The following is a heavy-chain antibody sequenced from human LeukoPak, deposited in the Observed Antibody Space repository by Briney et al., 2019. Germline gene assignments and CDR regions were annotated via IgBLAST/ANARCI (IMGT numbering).Heavy chain of an antibody. CDR1: GGSISSYY. J-gene: IGHJ5*02. D-gene: IGHD1-26*01. CDR2: IYYSGST. CDR3: ARRLNRWELLPGGWFDR. Sequence: SETLSLTCTVSGGSISSYYWSWIRQPPGKGLEWIGYIYYSGSTNYNPSLKSRVTISVDTSKNQFSLKLSSVTAADTAVYYCARRLNRWELLPGGWFDRWGQGTLVTVSS. V-gene: IGHV4-59*08.